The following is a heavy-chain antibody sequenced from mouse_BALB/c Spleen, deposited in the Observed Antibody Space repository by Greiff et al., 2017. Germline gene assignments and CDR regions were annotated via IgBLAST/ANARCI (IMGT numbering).Heavy chain of an antibody. D-gene: IGHD1-1*01. Sequence: VQLVESGPGLVAPSQSLSITCTVSGFSLTSYGVHWVRQPPGKGLEWLGVIWAGGSTNYNSALMSRLSISKDNSKGQVFLKMNSLQTDDTAMYYCARQYGSGFDVWGAGTTVTVSS. CDR1: GFSLTSYG. CDR3: ARQYGSGFDV. CDR2: IWAGGST. J-gene: IGHJ1*01. V-gene: IGHV2-9*02.